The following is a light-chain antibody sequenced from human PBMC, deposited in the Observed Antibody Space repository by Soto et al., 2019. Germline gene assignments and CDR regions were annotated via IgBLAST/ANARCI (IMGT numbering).Light chain of an antibody. CDR1: RDIGTW. Sequence: TQMTQSPSTLSASVGDSVSITCRASRDIGTWLAWFQQKPGRAPNLLIYRASTLARGVPSRFSGSGSGTEITLTISSLQPDDFATYYCHRHETYPLAFGGGTKVDI. CDR3: HRHETYPLA. CDR2: RAS. V-gene: IGKV1-5*03. J-gene: IGKJ4*01.